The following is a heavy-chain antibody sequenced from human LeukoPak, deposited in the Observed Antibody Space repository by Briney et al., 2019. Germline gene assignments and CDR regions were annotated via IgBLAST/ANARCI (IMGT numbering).Heavy chain of an antibody. V-gene: IGHV3-9*01. J-gene: IGHJ4*02. Sequence: GGSLRLSCAASGFTFDDYAMHWARQAPGKGLEWVSGISWNSGSIGYADSVKGRFTISRDNAKNSLYLQMNSLRAEDTALYYCAKGYYGSGSEPLVFDYWGQGTLVTVSS. CDR3: AKGYYGSGSEPLVFDY. D-gene: IGHD3-10*01. CDR2: ISWNSGSI. CDR1: GFTFDDYA.